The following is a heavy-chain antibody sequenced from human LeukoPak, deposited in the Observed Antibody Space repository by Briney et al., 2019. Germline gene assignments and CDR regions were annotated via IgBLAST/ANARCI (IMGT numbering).Heavy chain of an antibody. J-gene: IGHJ3*02. CDR2: ISYDGSNK. CDR1: GFTFSSYA. V-gene: IGHV3-30-3*01. Sequence: PGGSLRLSCAASGFTFSSYAMHWVRQAPGKGLEWMAVISYDGSNKYYADSVKGRFTISRDNSKNTLYLQMNSLRAEDTAVYYCARRDSSSWYEDAFDIWGQGTMVTVSS. CDR3: ARRDSSSWYEDAFDI. D-gene: IGHD6-13*01.